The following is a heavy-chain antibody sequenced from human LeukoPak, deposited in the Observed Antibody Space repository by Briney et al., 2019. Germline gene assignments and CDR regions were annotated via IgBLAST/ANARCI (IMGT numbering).Heavy chain of an antibody. V-gene: IGHV4-39*07. CDR3: ARMSSSSEYYYYYYMDV. J-gene: IGHJ6*03. Sequence: SETLSLTCTVSGGSISSSSYYWGWIRQPPGKGLEWIGSIYYSGSTYYNPSLKSRVTISVDTSKNQFSLKLSSVTAADTAVYYCARMSSSSEYYYYYYMDVWGKGTTVTVSS. D-gene: IGHD6-6*01. CDR2: IYYSGST. CDR1: GGSISSSSYY.